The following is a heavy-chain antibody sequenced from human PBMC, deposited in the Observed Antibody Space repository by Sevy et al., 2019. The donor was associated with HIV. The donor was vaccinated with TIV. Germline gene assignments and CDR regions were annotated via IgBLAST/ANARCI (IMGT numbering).Heavy chain of an antibody. V-gene: IGHV3-30-3*01. Sequence: GGCLRLSCAASGFTFSSYAMHWVRQAPGKGLEWVAVISYDGSNKYYADSVKGRFTISRDNSKNTLYLQMNSLRAEDTAVYYCARYSGEQWLDHFDYWGQGTLVTVSS. CDR2: ISYDGSNK. J-gene: IGHJ4*02. CDR3: ARYSGEQWLDHFDY. CDR1: GFTFSSYA. D-gene: IGHD6-19*01.